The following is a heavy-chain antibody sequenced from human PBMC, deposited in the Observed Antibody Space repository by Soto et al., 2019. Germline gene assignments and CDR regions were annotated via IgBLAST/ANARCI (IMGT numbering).Heavy chain of an antibody. Sequence: EVQLVESGGGLVQLGGSLRLSCAASGFTFSSYWMSWVRQAPGKGLEWVANIKEDGSDMYYVDSVKGRFTISRDNAKNSLYLQMNSLRAEDTAVYYCATEVWVYYDFWSGYSDYWGQGTLVTVSS. CDR1: GFTFSSYW. CDR2: IKEDGSDM. V-gene: IGHV3-7*01. D-gene: IGHD3-3*01. CDR3: ATEVWVYYDFWSGYSDY. J-gene: IGHJ4*02.